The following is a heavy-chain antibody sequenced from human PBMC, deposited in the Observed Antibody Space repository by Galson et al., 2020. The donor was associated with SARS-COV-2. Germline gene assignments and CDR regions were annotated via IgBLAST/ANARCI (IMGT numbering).Heavy chain of an antibody. CDR2: IYYSGST. V-gene: IGHV4-31*01. CDR3: ARAQRIRLDSHAFDI. J-gene: IGHJ3*02. D-gene: IGHD6-19*01. Sequence: SETLSLTCTVSGGPISSGSFYWYWIRQHPGKGLEWIGYIYYSGSTYYNPSLKSPVSILVDTTKNQFSLKLRSVTAADTAVYYCARAQRIRLDSHAFDIWGQGTMVTVSS. CDR1: GGPISSGSFY.